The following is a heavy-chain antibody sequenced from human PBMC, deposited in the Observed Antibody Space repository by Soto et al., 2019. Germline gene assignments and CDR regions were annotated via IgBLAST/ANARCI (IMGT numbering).Heavy chain of an antibody. CDR2: ISWNSGSI. J-gene: IGHJ6*02. CDR1: GFTFEDHA. D-gene: IGHD1-26*01. Sequence: EVQLVESGGGLVQPGRSLRLSCAASGFTFEDHAMQWVRQAPGKGLEWVSGISWNSGSIDYVDSVKGRFTITRDNARNSLYLQMNSRRAEDAALYYCAQDKVGATSGKYGSMDVWGQGTTVTVSS. V-gene: IGHV3-9*01. CDR3: AQDKVGATSGKYGSMDV.